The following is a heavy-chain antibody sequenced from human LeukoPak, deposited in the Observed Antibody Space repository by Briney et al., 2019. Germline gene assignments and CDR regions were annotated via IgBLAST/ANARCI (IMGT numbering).Heavy chain of an antibody. CDR3: ARDSVAYCGGDCQNFDY. CDR2: INPNSGGT. CDR1: GYTFTGYY. J-gene: IGHJ4*02. D-gene: IGHD2-21*02. V-gene: IGHV1-2*02. Sequence: ASVKVSCKASGYTFTGYYMHWVRQAPGQGLEWMGWINPNSGGTNYAQKFQGRVTMTRDTSISTAYMELSRLRSDDTAVYYCARDSVAYCGGDCQNFDYWGQGTLVTVSS.